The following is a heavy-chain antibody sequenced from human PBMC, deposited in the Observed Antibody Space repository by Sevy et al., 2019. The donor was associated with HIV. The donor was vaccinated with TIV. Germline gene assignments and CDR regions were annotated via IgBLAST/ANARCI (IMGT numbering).Heavy chain of an antibody. CDR2: IFSDANIK. V-gene: IGHV3-33*01. D-gene: IGHD1-26*01. CDR1: GFTFSNYG. CDR3: ARESGSYWYFDL. J-gene: IGHJ2*01. Sequence: GGSLRLSCAASGFTFSNYGMHWVRQAPGKGLEWVGAIFSDANIKYYVDSVKGRFAISRDNSKNTVYLQMNSLRAEDTAVYSCARESGSYWYFDLWGRGTPVTVSS.